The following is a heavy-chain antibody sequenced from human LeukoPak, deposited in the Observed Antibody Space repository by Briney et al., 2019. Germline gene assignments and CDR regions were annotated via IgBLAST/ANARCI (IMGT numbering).Heavy chain of an antibody. CDR2: IDSVDASR. Sequence: GGSLRLSCVASGFTFSSYEMNWVRQAPGKGLEWVSYIDSVDASRYYADSLKGRFTISRDNAKNSLYLQMNSLRAEDTAVYYCARTPCSGGSCPMYYFDYWGQGTLVTVSS. V-gene: IGHV3-48*03. J-gene: IGHJ4*02. D-gene: IGHD2-15*01. CDR3: ARTPCSGGSCPMYYFDY. CDR1: GFTFSSYE.